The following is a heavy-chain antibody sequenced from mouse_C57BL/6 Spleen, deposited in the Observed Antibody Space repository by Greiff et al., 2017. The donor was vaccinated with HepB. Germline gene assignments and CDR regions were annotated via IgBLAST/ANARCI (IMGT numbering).Heavy chain of an antibody. J-gene: IGHJ3*01. D-gene: IGHD4-1*01. CDR2: IWGDGST. CDR3: ANLGRGFAY. Sequence: VQLQQSGPGLVAPSQSLSITCTVSGFSLTSYGVDWVRQSPGKGLEWLGVIWGDGSTNYNSARKSRLSISNDNSKSQVFLKMNILQTDDTAMYYCANLGRGFAYWGQGTLVTVSA. CDR1: GFSLTSYG. V-gene: IGHV2-6*01.